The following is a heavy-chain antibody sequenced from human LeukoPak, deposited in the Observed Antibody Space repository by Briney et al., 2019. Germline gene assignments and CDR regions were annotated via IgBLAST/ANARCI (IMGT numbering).Heavy chain of an antibody. D-gene: IGHD2-15*01. CDR2: IKQDGSEE. Sequence: PGGSLRLSCAASGFTFNGYWMSWVRQAPGKGLEWVANIKQDGSEEYYVDSVKGRFTISRDNAKNSLYPQMNSLRAEDTAVYYCVREARESGGFDYWGQGTLVTVSS. CDR1: GFTFNGYW. V-gene: IGHV3-7*01. CDR3: VREARESGGFDY. J-gene: IGHJ4*02.